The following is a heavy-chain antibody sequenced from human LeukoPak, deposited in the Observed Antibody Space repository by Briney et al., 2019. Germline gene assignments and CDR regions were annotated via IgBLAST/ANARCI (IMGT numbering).Heavy chain of an antibody. CDR2: INPSGGST. J-gene: IGHJ4*02. V-gene: IGHV1-46*01. CDR3: ARDKDTAGYFDY. Sequence: SQTLSCTASGSTDTSYNISSARHSPGQSLERMGIINPSGGSTSYAQKFQGRVTMTRDTSTSTVYMELSSLRSEDTAVYYCARDKDTAGYFDYWGQGTLVTVSS. D-gene: IGHD5-18*01. CDR1: GSTDTSYN.